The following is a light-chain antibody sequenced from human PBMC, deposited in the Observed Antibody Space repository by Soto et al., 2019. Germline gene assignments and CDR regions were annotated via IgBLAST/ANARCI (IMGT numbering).Light chain of an antibody. CDR2: GAS. J-gene: IGKJ4*01. CDR3: QQYDTSPPLT. CDR1: QSVSSNY. V-gene: IGKV3-20*01. Sequence: EIVLTQSPGTLSLSPGDRATLSCRASQSVSSNYLAWYQQKPGQAPRLLLYGASSRATGIPDRFGGSGSGTDFTLTISRLEPEDFAVDYCQQYDTSPPLTFGGGTKVEIK.